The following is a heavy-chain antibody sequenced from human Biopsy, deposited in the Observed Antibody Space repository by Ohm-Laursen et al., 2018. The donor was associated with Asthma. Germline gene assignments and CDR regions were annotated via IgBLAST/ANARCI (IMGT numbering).Heavy chain of an antibody. J-gene: IGHJ4*02. D-gene: IGHD3-22*01. CDR2: IYSGGTS. V-gene: IGHV3-53*01. Sequence: SLRLSCAASRFAVSRDHMFWVRQAPGKGLEWVSEIYSGGTSHTADSVRGRFTISRDYSKNTLYLQLHSLRAEDKAVYYCARGDSSNWSHYYFDYWGQGTLVTVSS. CDR1: RFAVSRDH. CDR3: ARGDSSNWSHYYFDY.